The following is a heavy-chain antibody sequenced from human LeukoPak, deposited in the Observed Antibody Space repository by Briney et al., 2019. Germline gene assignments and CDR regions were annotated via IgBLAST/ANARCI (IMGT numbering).Heavy chain of an antibody. CDR1: RGTFSSYT. D-gene: IGHD1-26*01. V-gene: IGHV1-46*01. CDR2: INPSGGST. Sequence: GASVKVSCKASRGTFSSYTINWVRQAPGQGLEWMGIINPSGGSTSYVQKFQGRVTMTRDMSTSTVYMELSSLRSEDTAVFYCAREAVSGSPNWFDPWGQGTLVTVSS. CDR3: AREAVSGSPNWFDP. J-gene: IGHJ5*02.